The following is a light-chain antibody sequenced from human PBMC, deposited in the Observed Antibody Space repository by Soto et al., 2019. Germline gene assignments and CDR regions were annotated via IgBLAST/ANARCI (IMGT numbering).Light chain of an antibody. CDR2: AAS. Sequence: EIVMTQSPATLSVSPGERATLSCRASESVSRNLAWNQQKPGQAPRLLIYAASTRATDIAARISGSGSGTEFTLTISSLQSEDFAVYYCQQYNKWPLTFGGGTKVEIK. CDR3: QQYNKWPLT. CDR1: ESVSRN. V-gene: IGKV3-15*01. J-gene: IGKJ4*01.